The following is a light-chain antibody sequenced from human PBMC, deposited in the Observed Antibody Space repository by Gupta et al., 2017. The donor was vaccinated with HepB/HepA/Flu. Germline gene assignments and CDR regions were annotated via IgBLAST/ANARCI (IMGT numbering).Light chain of an antibody. J-gene: IGLJ2*01. Sequence: HSVLTQPPSASGTPGQRVTISCSGSSSNIGTYNVYWYQQVPGTAPKLLIYRNNQRPSGVPDRFSGSKSGTSASLAISGLRSEDEADYYCAAWDDSLWGLFGGGTKLTVL. CDR1: SSNIGTYN. V-gene: IGLV1-47*01. CDR2: RNN. CDR3: AAWDDSLWGL.